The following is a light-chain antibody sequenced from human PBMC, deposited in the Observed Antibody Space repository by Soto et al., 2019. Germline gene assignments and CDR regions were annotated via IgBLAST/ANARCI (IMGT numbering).Light chain of an antibody. Sequence: TPSPSPPSLSQGERATLSCRARRRVSSSYLAWYQQKPGQAPRLLIDGASTRATGIPARFTGSASRTESTLTSSILHDDDSTDYCSQLNTYSWTFGQGAK. V-gene: IGKV3D-7*01. CDR3: QLNTYSWT. J-gene: IGKJ1*01. CDR1: RRVSSSY. CDR2: GAS.